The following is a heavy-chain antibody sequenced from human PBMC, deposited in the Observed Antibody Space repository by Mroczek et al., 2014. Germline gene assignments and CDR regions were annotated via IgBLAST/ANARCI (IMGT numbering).Heavy chain of an antibody. CDR3: ARGRHYYGSGSYPPDYYFDY. D-gene: IGHD3-10*01. V-gene: IGHV1-8*01. Sequence: VQLVQSGAEVKKPGASVKVSCKASGYTFTSYDINWVRQATGQGLEWMGWMNPNSGNTGYAQKFQGRVTMTRNTSISTAYMELSSLRSEDTAVYYCARGRHYYGSGSYPPDYYFDYWGQGTLVTVSS. CDR2: MNPNSGNT. J-gene: IGHJ4*02. CDR1: GYTFTSYD.